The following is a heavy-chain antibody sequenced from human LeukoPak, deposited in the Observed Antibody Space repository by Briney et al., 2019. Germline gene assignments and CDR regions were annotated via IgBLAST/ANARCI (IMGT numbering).Heavy chain of an antibody. CDR2: ISSSSSYI. Sequence: GGSLRLSCAASGVTFSSYSMNWVRQAPGKGLEWVSSISSSSSYIYYADSLKGRFTISRDNAKNSLYLQMNSLRAEDTAVYYCARDGAVAGIDNAFDIWGQGTMVTVSS. CDR1: GVTFSSYS. J-gene: IGHJ3*02. D-gene: IGHD6-19*01. V-gene: IGHV3-21*01. CDR3: ARDGAVAGIDNAFDI.